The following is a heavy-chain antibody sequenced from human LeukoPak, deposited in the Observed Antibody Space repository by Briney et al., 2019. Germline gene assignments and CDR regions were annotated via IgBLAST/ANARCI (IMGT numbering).Heavy chain of an antibody. V-gene: IGHV1-3*01. J-gene: IGHJ4*02. CDR2: INAGNGNT. Sequence: SSQVSLKGCASSFTSFEIPWVGEAPGQRLEWMGWINAGNGNTEYSQRFLDRVTITRDTSASTAYMELSSLRSEDTAVYYCAREVSGLDYWGQGTLVTVSS. D-gene: IGHD6-25*01. CDR3: AREVSGLDY. CDR1: ASSFTSFE.